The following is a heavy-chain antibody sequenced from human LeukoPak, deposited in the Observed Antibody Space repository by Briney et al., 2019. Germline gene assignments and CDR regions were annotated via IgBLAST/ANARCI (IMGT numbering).Heavy chain of an antibody. CDR2: IIPIFGTA. CDR1: GGTFSSYA. Sequence: SVKVSCKASGGTFSSYAISWVRQAPGQGLEWMGGIIPIFGTANYAQKFQGRVTITADESTSTAYMELSSLRSEDTAVYYCARDAYGGNSGGIVYRGQGTLVTVSS. D-gene: IGHD4-23*01. CDR3: ARDAYGGNSGGIVY. J-gene: IGHJ4*02. V-gene: IGHV1-69*13.